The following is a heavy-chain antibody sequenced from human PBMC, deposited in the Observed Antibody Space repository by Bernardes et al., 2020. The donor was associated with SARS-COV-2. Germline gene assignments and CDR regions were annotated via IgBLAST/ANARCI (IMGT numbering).Heavy chain of an antibody. V-gene: IGHV1-2*02. CDR1: GYTLIGNY. D-gene: IGHD3-16*01. J-gene: IGHJ3*01. CDR2: INPDGGGT. CDR3: MRDGLTGNGFDD. Sequence: ASVKVSCKAAGYTLIGNYIHWVRQAPGQGLEWVGWINPDGGGTRYEQKFQGRVTMTRDTSISTVYMELSRLIFDDTAVYYCMRDGLTGNGFDDWGQGPKVTVS.